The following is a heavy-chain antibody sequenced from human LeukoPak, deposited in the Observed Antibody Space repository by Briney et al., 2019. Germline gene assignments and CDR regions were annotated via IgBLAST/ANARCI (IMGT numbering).Heavy chain of an antibody. Sequence: GGSLRLSCAASGFTFSTYAMSWVRQAPGKGLEWVSTISDSGANTYYADSVRGRFTISRDNSKNTLYLQRNSLRADDTAIYYCAKSMTLQWRGFFDLWGRGTHVTVSS. V-gene: IGHV3-23*01. CDR2: ISDSGANT. J-gene: IGHJ2*01. D-gene: IGHD6-19*01. CDR3: AKSMTLQWRGFFDL. CDR1: GFTFSTYA.